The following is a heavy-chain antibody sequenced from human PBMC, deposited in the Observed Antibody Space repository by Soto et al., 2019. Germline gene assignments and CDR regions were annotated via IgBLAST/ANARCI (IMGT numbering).Heavy chain of an antibody. V-gene: IGHV1-69*01. CDR3: ARVQEYYDTTDFHF. CDR1: GGTFSNYA. Sequence: QVQLVQSGAEVKRPGSSVKVSCKASGGTFSNYAISWVRQAPGQGLEWMGGIIPIFGTATYALKFQGRVTITADGSTSTAYMHLSSLRSEDTAVYYCARVQEYYDTTDFHFWGQGTLVTVSS. CDR2: IIPIFGTA. J-gene: IGHJ4*02. D-gene: IGHD3-22*01.